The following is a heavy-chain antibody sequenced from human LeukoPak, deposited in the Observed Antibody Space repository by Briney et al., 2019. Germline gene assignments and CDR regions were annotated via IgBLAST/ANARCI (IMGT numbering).Heavy chain of an antibody. Sequence: GGSLRLSCAASGSTFSSYAMHWVRQAPGKGLEWVAVISYDGSNKYYADSVKGRFTISRDNSKNTLYLQMNSLRAEDTAVYYCAGGKGLDYWGRGTLVTVSS. CDR1: GSTFSSYA. CDR2: ISYDGSNK. V-gene: IGHV3-30-3*01. J-gene: IGHJ4*02. CDR3: AGGKGLDY. D-gene: IGHD3-16*01.